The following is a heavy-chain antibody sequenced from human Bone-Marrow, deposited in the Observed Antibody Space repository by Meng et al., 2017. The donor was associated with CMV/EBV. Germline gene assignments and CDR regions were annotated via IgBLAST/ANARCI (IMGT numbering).Heavy chain of an antibody. CDR3: AREGGSYLYYYYYGMDV. CDR1: GYTFTGYY. J-gene: IGHJ6*02. Sequence: ASVKVSCKASGYTFTGYYMHWVRQAPGQGLEWMGWINPNSGGTNYAQKFQGRVTMTRDTSISTAYMELSRLRSDDTAVYYCAREGGSYLYYYYYGMDVWGQGTTVTVSS. V-gene: IGHV1-2*02. D-gene: IGHD1-26*01. CDR2: INPNSGGT.